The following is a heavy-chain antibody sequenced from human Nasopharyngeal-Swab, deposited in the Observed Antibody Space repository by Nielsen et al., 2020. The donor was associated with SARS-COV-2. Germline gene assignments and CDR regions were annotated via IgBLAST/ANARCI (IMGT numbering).Heavy chain of an antibody. V-gene: IGHV1-46*01. CDR3: ASSLGEFQAADY. Sequence: ASVKVSCKASGYTFTSYAMNWVRQAPGQGLEWMGIINPSGGSTSYAQKFQGRVTMTRDTSTSTVYMELSSLRSEDTAVYYCASSLGEFQAADYWGQGTLVTVSS. CDR2: INPSGGST. CDR1: GYTFTSYA. J-gene: IGHJ4*02. D-gene: IGHD3-16*01.